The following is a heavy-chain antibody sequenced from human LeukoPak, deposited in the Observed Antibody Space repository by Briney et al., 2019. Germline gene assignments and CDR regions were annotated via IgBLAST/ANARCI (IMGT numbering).Heavy chain of an antibody. J-gene: IGHJ4*02. D-gene: IGHD6-19*01. CDR1: GGSFSGYY. Sequence: PSETLSLTCAVYGGSFSGYYWSWIRQPPGKGLEWIGEINHSGSTNYNPSLKSRVTVSVDTSKNQFSLKLSSVTAADTAVYYCARHKPVAGFLWGQGTLVTVSS. V-gene: IGHV4-34*01. CDR2: INHSGST. CDR3: ARHKPVAGFL.